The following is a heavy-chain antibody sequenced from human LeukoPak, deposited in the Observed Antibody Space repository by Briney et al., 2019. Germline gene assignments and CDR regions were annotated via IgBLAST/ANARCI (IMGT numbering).Heavy chain of an antibody. D-gene: IGHD3-3*01. Sequence: SETLSLTCAVNAGSFTGYYWSWIRQPPGKGLERIGEINHSGSTNYNPSLKSRVTISVDTSKNQFSLKLSSVTAADTAVYYCARGRGNRPVTYYDFWSGYYPGYFDYWGQGTLVTVSS. J-gene: IGHJ4*02. CDR2: INHSGST. CDR3: ARGRGNRPVTYYDFWSGYYPGYFDY. V-gene: IGHV4-34*01. CDR1: AGSFTGYY.